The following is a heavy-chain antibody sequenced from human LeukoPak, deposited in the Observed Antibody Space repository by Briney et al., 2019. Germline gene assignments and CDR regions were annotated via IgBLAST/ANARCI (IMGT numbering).Heavy chain of an antibody. V-gene: IGHV3-23*01. CDR2: ISSNGSIT. J-gene: IGHJ4*02. CDR3: ARYCGAGEY. CDR1: GFTFSAYG. D-gene: IGHD2-8*02. Sequence: PGGSLRLSCAASGFTFSAYGMSWVRQAPGQGLEWVSGISSNGSITFYAGSVRGRFTISRDNPKNTLYLQMNSLRAEDSALYYCARYCGAGEYWAQGTLVTVS.